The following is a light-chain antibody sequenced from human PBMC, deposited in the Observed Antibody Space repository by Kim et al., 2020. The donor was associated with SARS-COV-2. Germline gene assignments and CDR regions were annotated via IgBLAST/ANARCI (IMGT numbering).Light chain of an antibody. V-gene: IGKV3-15*01. CDR3: QQYNNWPPT. CDR1: QSVSSN. Sequence: EIVMTQSPATLSVSPGERATLSCRASQSVSSNLAWYQQKLGQAPRLLIYGASTRATGIPARFSGSGSGTEFTLTISSLQSEDFAVYYCQQYNNWPPTFGGGTKVDIK. J-gene: IGKJ4*01. CDR2: GAS.